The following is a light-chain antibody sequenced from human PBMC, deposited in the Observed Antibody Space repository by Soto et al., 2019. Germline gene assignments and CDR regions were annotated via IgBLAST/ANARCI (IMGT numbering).Light chain of an antibody. V-gene: IGKV1-5*03. CDR2: GAS. J-gene: IGKJ4*01. CDR1: QRISGW. CDR3: QQYKSYPLT. Sequence: DIQMTQSPSTLSASRGDRVTITCRASQRISGWLAWYQQKPGKAPKLLISGASTVEAGVPSRFSASRSGTEFTLTISNLQPDDLATYYCQQYKSYPLTFGGGTKVEI.